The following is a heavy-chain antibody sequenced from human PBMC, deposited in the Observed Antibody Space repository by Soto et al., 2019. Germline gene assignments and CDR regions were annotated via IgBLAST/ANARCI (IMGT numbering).Heavy chain of an antibody. V-gene: IGHV4-61*01. CDR3: ASYGVYGGLYYFDY. J-gene: IGHJ4*02. CDR2: IYYSGST. CDR1: GGSVSSGSYY. D-gene: IGHD2-8*01. Sequence: QVQLQESGPGLVKPSETLSLTCTVSGGSVSSGSYYWSWIRQPPGKGLEWIGYIYYSGSTNYNPSLKSRVTISVDTSKNQFSLKLSSVTAADTAVYYCASYGVYGGLYYFDYWGQGTLVTVSS.